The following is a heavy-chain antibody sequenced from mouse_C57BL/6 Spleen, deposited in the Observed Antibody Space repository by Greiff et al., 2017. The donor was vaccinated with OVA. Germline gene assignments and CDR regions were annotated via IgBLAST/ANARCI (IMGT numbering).Heavy chain of an antibody. CDR3: ARGGITTVVAKGLGAMDY. CDR1: GYTFTSYG. J-gene: IGHJ4*01. Sequence: VQLVESGAELARPGASVKLSCKASGYTFTSYGISWVKQRTGQGLEWIGEIYPRSGNTYYNEKFKGKATLTADKSSSTAYMELRSLTSEDSAVYFCARGGITTVVAKGLGAMDYWGQGTSVTVSS. CDR2: IYPRSGNT. D-gene: IGHD1-1*01. V-gene: IGHV1-81*01.